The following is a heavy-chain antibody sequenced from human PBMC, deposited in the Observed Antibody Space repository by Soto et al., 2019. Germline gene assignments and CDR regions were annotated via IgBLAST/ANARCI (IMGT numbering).Heavy chain of an antibody. D-gene: IGHD2-21*01. CDR3: TRDVEFRDGNISHLDY. V-gene: IGHV1-69*06. CDR1: WAHFYSPL. CDR2: FFRIFATP. J-gene: IGHJ4*02. Sequence: MVPWAHFYSPLFTWPRQAPRQGLQWMGGFFRIFATPNHAQKFQGRVTISADKPTRTVYLELSSLTSDDTAVYYCTRDVEFRDGNISHLDYLGQGTLVNVSS.